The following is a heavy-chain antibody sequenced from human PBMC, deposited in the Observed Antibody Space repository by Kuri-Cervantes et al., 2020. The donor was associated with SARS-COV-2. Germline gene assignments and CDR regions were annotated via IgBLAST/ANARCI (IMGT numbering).Heavy chain of an antibody. CDR2: IKQDGSEE. J-gene: IGHJ3*01. CDR3: AREDSGTNDAFDF. D-gene: IGHD3-10*01. CDR1: GFIFSGYC. V-gene: IGHV3-7*03. Sequence: GESLKISCAASGFIFSGYCMTWVRQAPGKGLEWVANIKQDGSEEYYVDSVKGRLTISRDNAKNSLYLQMNSLRAEDTAVYYCAREDSGTNDAFDFWGQGATVTVSS.